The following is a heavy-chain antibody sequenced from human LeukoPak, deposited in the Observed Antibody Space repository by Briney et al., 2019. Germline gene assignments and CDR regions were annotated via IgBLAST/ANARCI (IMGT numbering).Heavy chain of an antibody. D-gene: IGHD3-22*01. V-gene: IGHV3-21*01. Sequence: GGSLRLSCAASGFTFSSYSTNWVRQAPGKGLEWVSSISSSSSYIYYADSVKGRFTISRDNAKNSLYLQMNSLRAEDTAVYYCAREESSGFNFDYWGQGTLVTVSS. J-gene: IGHJ4*02. CDR1: GFTFSSYS. CDR2: ISSSSSYI. CDR3: AREESSGFNFDY.